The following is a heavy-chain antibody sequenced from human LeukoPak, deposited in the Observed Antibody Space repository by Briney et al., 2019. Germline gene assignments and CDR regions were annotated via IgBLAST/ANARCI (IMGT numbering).Heavy chain of an antibody. CDR3: ARGRRVQWLVTHFDY. CDR1: GGSFSGYY. V-gene: IGHV4-34*01. CDR2: INHSGST. Sequence: NPSETLSLTCAVYGGSFSGYYWSWIRQPPGKGLEWIGEINHSGSTNYNPSLKSRVTISVDTSKNQFSLKLSSVTAADTAVYYCARGRRVQWLVTHFDYWGQGTLVTVSS. J-gene: IGHJ4*02. D-gene: IGHD6-19*01.